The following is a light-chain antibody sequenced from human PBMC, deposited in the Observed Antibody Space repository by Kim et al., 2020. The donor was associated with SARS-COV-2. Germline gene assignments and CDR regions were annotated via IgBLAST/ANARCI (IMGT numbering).Light chain of an antibody. Sequence: ATINRKSSQSLCDIANGRNHLSWYQQRPAQAPELLIYWAFTREPGVPDRFSGAGSGTDFTLTISNLQAEDVAVYYCQQYSNVPLTFGGGTKVDIK. J-gene: IGKJ4*01. V-gene: IGKV4-1*01. CDR3: QQYSNVPLT. CDR1: QSLCDIANGRNH. CDR2: WAF.